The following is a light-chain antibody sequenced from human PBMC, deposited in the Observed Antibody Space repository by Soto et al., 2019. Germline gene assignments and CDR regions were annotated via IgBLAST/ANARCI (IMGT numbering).Light chain of an antibody. CDR2: WAS. Sequence: DIVMTQSPEFLGVSLGERATINCQSNQGVLYDFNNKNYLAWYQQKPGQPPKLLIYWASTRESGVPDRFSGSGSGTDFTLTISSLQAEDVAVYYCQQYYSTPITFGQGTRLEIK. V-gene: IGKV4-1*01. CDR3: QQYYSTPIT. J-gene: IGKJ5*01. CDR1: QGVLYDFNNKNY.